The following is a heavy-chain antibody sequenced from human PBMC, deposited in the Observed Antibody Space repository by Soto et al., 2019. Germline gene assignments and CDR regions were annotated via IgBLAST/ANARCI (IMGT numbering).Heavy chain of an antibody. V-gene: IGHV3-30-3*01. CDR3: ARGNVDV. D-gene: IGHD1-1*01. Sequence: QVQLVESGGGVVQPGRSLRLSCAASAFTLSKFAMHWVRQAPGKGLEWVAVTSKDGINTYYADSVKGRFTISRDNSKSTIYLQMNCLITVATAFYYCARGNVDVWGQGTTVTVSS. J-gene: IGHJ6*02. CDR2: TSKDGINT. CDR1: AFTLSKFA.